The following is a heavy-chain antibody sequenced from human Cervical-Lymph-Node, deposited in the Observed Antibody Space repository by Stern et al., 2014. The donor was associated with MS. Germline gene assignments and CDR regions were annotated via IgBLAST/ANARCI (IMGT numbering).Heavy chain of an antibody. D-gene: IGHD1-26*01. V-gene: IGHV3-23*01. CDR2: ISGGGGTT. CDR3: AKDLGAGLEALTIVISDPRNDAFDI. CDR1: GFTFSSYA. Sequence: EVQLLESGGGLVQPGGSLRLSWAASGFTFSSYAMTWVRQGPGKGLEWVSTISGGGGTTYYADSVKGRFTLSRDNSRNTLFLQMKSLRVEDTAIYFCAKDLGAGLEALTIVISDPRNDAFDIWGQGTMVTVSS. J-gene: IGHJ3*02.